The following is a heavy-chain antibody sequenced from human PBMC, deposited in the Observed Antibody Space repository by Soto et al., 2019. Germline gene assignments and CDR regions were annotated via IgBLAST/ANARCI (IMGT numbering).Heavy chain of an antibody. Sequence: RSLTCTVSGGSISSGGYYWSWIRQHPGKGLEWIGYIYYSGSTYYNPSLKSRVTISVDTSKNQFSLKLSSVTAADTAVYYCARAPRELHWFDPWGQGTLVTVSS. D-gene: IGHD3-10*01. CDR2: IYYSGST. CDR1: GGSISSGGYY. J-gene: IGHJ5*02. CDR3: ARAPRELHWFDP. V-gene: IGHV4-31*03.